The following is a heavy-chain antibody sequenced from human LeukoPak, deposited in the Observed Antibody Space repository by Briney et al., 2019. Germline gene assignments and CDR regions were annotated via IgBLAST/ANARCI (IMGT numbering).Heavy chain of an antibody. CDR2: IIPIFGTA. D-gene: IGHD6-19*01. CDR3: ARDKGYSSGWYGGYYYYYMDV. CDR1: GGTFSSYA. Sequence: SVKVSCKASGGTFSSYAISWVRQAPGQGLEWMGGIIPIFGTANYAQKFQGRLTITTDESTSTAYMELSSLRSEDTAVYYCARDKGYSSGWYGGYYYYYMDVWGKGTTVTVSS. J-gene: IGHJ6*03. V-gene: IGHV1-69*05.